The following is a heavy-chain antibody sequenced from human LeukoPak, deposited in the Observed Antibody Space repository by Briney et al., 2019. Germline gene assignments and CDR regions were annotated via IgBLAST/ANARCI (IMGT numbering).Heavy chain of an antibody. CDR2: IYHSGGT. CDR3: AANGYYCMDV. V-gene: IGHV4-4*02. J-gene: IGHJ6*03. CDR1: GGSISSSTNW. Sequence: SGTLSLTCAVSGGSISSSTNWWSWVRQPPGKGLEWIGEIYHSGGTNYNPSLKSRITISVDKSQNQFSLKVNSLTAADTAVYYCAANGYYCMDVWGKGTTVTVSS. D-gene: IGHD2-8*01.